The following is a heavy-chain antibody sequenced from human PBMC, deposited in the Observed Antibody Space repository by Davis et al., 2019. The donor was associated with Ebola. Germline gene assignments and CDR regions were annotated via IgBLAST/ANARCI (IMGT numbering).Heavy chain of an antibody. D-gene: IGHD3-10*01. Sequence: GGSLRLSCAASGFVFSNYVMSWVRRAPGKGLEWVSTLGLSADTYYADSVKGRFTIPRDNSKNTLYLQMNTLRPEETAVYYCANLGSGSHYEDFDYWGQGTLVTVSS. V-gene: IGHV3-23*01. J-gene: IGHJ4*02. CDR2: LGLSADT. CDR1: GFVFSNYV. CDR3: ANLGSGSHYEDFDY.